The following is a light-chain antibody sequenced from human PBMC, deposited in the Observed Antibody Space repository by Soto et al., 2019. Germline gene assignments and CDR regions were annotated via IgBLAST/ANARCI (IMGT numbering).Light chain of an antibody. CDR1: SSNIGAGHD. V-gene: IGLV1-40*01. CDR2: GNN. CDR3: QSYDNRLRV. J-gene: IGLJ2*01. Sequence: QAVVTQPPSVSGAPGQRVTISCTGSSSNIGAGHDVHWYQHLPGTAPKLLIYGNNNRPSGVPDRFSGSKSGTSVSLAIAGLQAEDEADYYCQSYDNRLRVFGGGTKLTVL.